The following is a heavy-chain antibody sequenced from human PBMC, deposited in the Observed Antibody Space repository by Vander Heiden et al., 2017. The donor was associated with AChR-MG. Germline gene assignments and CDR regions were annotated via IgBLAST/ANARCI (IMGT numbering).Heavy chain of an antibody. Sequence: QLTLKESGPTSVTPSHSLTLPYTFSGLSLRSSRVGVGWIRQPPGKALEWLALIYWDDDKRYSPSLKSRLTITKDTSKNQVVLTMTNMDPVDTATYYCAHSKYDDFCSGLDYWGQGTLVTVSS. CDR1: GLSLRSSRVG. V-gene: IGHV2-5*02. CDR3: AHSKYDDFCSGLDY. J-gene: IGHJ4*02. CDR2: IYWDDDK. D-gene: IGHD3-3*01.